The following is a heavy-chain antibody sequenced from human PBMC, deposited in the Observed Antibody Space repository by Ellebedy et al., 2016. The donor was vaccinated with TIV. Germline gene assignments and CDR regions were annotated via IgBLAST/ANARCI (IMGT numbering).Heavy chain of an antibody. J-gene: IGHJ4*02. D-gene: IGHD3-10*01. CDR2: INHSGST. CDR3: ARDEGGSGSLSY. Sequence: MPSETLSLTCAVYGGSFSGYYWSWIRQPPGKGLEWIGEINHSGSTNYNPSLKSRVTISVDTSKNQFSLSLSSVTAADTAVYFCARDEGGSGSLSYWGQGTLVTVSS. V-gene: IGHV4-34*01. CDR1: GGSFSGYY.